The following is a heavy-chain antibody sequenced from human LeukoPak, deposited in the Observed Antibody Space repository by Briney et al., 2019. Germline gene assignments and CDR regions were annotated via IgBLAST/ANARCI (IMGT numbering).Heavy chain of an antibody. CDR1: GFTFSSYA. V-gene: IGHV3-30-3*01. CDR2: ISYDGSNK. CDR3: AREEGY. J-gene: IGHJ4*02. Sequence: GRSLRLSCAASGFTFSSYAMHWVRQAPGKGLEWVAVISYDGSNKYYADSVKGRFTISRDNSKNTLYLQMNSLRAEDTAVYYCAREEGYWGQGTLVTVSS.